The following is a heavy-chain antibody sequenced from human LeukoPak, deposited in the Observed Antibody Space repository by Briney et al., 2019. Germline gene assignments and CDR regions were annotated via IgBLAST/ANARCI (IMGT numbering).Heavy chain of an antibody. J-gene: IGHJ4*02. CDR1: GGSISSYY. CDR2: IYYSGST. D-gene: IGHD5-18*01. Sequence: SETLSLTCTVSGGSISSYYWSWIRQPPGKGLKWIGYIYYSGSTKYNPSLKSRVTISVDTSKNQFSLKLSSVTAADTAVYYCARGSVRGIQLWYPTPFDYWGQGTLVTVSS. CDR3: ARGSVRGIQLWYPTPFDY. V-gene: IGHV4-59*12.